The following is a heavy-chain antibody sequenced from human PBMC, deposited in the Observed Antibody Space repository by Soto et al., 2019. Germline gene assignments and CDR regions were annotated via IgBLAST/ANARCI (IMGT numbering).Heavy chain of an antibody. J-gene: IGHJ3*01. CDR2: INPLKGDT. V-gene: IGHV1-18*01. CDR1: GYTFSTYG. CDR3: ARVKVPAAILGAFDL. Sequence: QLVQSGGEMRKPGASVKVSCKASGYTFSTYGITWVRQAPGQGLEWMGWINPLKGDTNSAARFQDRLTMTTDTSTRTAYMELRSLTSDDTAVYYCARVKVPAAILGAFDLWGQGTVVTVSS. D-gene: IGHD2-2*02.